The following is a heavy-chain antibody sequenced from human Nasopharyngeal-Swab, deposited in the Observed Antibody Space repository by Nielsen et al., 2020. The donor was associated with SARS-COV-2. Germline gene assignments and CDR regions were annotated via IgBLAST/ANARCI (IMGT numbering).Heavy chain of an antibody. D-gene: IGHD6-13*01. CDR3: ATYSSTRKYYMEV. J-gene: IGHJ6*03. V-gene: IGHV4-34*01. Sequence: SETLSLTCAVYGASFSVYDWSWIRQPPGKGLEWIGDINQSGGTNYNPSLKRRVTISTDTSKNQFSLNLDSLSAADTATYYCATYSSTRKYYMEVWGTGTTVTVSS. CDR2: INQSGGT. CDR1: GASFSVYD.